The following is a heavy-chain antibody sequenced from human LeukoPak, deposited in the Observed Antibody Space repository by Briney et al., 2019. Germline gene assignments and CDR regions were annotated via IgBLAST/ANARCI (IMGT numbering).Heavy chain of an antibody. V-gene: IGHV4-34*01. D-gene: IGHD2-21*02. Sequence: SETLSLTCAVYSGSFSGYYWSWIRQPPGKGLEWIGEINHSGSTNYNPSLKSRVTISVDTSKNQFSLKLSSVTAADTAVYYCARGFVVVTLFPHENWFDPWGQGTLVTVSS. CDR2: INHSGST. J-gene: IGHJ5*02. CDR3: ARGFVVVTLFPHENWFDP. CDR1: SGSFSGYY.